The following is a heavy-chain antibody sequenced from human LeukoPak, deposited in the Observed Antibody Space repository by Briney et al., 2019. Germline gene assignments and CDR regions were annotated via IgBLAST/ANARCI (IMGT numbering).Heavy chain of an antibody. D-gene: IGHD2-2*01. CDR2: ISYDGSNK. CDR3: AKDPSELLSYDYYYYYGMDV. CDR1: GFTFSSYS. Sequence: GGSLRLSCAASGFTFSSYSMNWVRQAPGKGLEWVAVISYDGSNKYYADSVKGRFTISRDNSKNTLYLQMNSLRAEDTAVYYCAKDPSELLSYDYYYYYGMDVWGQGTTVTVSS. J-gene: IGHJ6*02. V-gene: IGHV3-30*18.